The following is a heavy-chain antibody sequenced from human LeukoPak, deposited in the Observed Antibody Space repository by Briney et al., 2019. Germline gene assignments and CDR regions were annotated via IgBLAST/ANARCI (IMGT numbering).Heavy chain of an antibody. D-gene: IGHD6-19*01. V-gene: IGHV4-61*02. CDR1: GGSISGVTYY. CDR2: VYTGVST. Sequence: PSETLSLTCSGSGGSISGVTYYWNWIRQPAGKRLEWIGRVYTGVSTTYNPSLEGRVTISVDPSKNHFSLKLTSVTAADTAIYYCARTEVTMAGTFHWGPGTLVTVSS. CDR3: ARTEVTMAGTFH. J-gene: IGHJ4*02.